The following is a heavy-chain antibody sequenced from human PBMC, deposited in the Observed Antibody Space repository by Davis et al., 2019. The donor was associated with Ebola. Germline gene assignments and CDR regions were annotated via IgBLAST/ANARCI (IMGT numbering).Heavy chain of an antibody. D-gene: IGHD4-23*01. CDR2: TNSDGSIT. Sequence: GESLKISCAASGFTFSSNWMHWVRQAPGKGLVWVSRTNSDGSITSYADSVKGRFTISRDNAKNTLYLQMNSLRAEDTAVYYCARAYGYGGDYWGQGTLVTVSS. CDR1: GFTFSSNW. J-gene: IGHJ4*02. V-gene: IGHV3-74*01. CDR3: ARAYGYGGDY.